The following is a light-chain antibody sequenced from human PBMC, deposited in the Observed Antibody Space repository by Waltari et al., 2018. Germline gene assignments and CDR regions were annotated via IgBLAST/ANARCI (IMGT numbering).Light chain of an antibody. J-gene: IGLJ1*01. CDR3: CSYSGSGSFPYV. CDR1: RNNIGFYDL. Sequence: QSALTQPASVSGSPGQSITISCTGSRNNIGFYDLVSWYQQHPGNAPKLIIFDVIKRPSGVSDRFSGSKSGNTASLTISGLQTEDDADYYCCSYSGSGSFPYVFGPGTRVAVL. CDR2: DVI. V-gene: IGLV2-23*02.